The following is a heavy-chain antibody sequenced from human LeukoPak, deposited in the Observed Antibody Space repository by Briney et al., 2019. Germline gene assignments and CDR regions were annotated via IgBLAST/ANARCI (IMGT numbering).Heavy chain of an antibody. CDR3: ARLGDGYSRFDS. CDR1: GGSISSYY. D-gene: IGHD5-24*01. J-gene: IGHJ4*02. V-gene: IGHV4-59*01. Sequence: SETLSLTCTVSGGSISSYYWSWIRQPPGKGLEWIGYIYYSGSTNYNPSLKSRVTISVDTSKNQFSLKLSSVSAADTAVYYCARLGDGYSRFDSWGQGTLVTVSS. CDR2: IYYSGST.